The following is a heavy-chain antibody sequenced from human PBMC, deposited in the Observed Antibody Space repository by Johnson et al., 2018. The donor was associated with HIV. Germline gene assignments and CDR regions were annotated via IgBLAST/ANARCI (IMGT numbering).Heavy chain of an antibody. D-gene: IGHD6-19*01. CDR3: ASPRYSSGGGAFDI. V-gene: IGHV3-30*19. CDR1: GFTFSTYG. J-gene: IGHJ3*02. Sequence: QVQLVESGGGVVQPGRSLRLSCAASGFTFSTYGMHWVRQAPGKGLEWVAVISSDGSAKYYADSVKGTFTISRDNSKNTLYLQLNTLRAADTAVYYCASPRYSSGGGAFDIWGQGTMVTVSS. CDR2: ISSDGSAK.